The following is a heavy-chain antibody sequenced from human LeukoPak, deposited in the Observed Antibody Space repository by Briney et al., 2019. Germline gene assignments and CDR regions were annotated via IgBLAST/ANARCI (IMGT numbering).Heavy chain of an antibody. J-gene: IGHJ4*02. CDR1: GCTFSSYA. V-gene: IGHV3-23*01. CDR2: ISGSGGST. CDR3: AKGATYYYDSSGYYYSFGY. D-gene: IGHD3-22*01. Sequence: PGGSLRLSCAASGCTFSSYAMSWVRQAPGKGLEWVSAISGSGGSTYYADSVKGRFTISRDNSKNTLYLQMNSPRAEHTAVYYCAKGATYYYDSSGYYYSFGYWGEGTLVTDSP.